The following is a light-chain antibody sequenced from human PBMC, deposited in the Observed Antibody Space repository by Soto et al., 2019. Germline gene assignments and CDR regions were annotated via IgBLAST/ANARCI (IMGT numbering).Light chain of an antibody. V-gene: IGKV3-15*01. Sequence: EIVMMQSPATLSVSPGERATLSCRARQSVSSNLAWYQQKPGQAPRLLIYDASTRATGVPARFSGSGSGTEFTLTISSLQSEDFAVYFCQQYDNWPGTFGPGTKVDIK. J-gene: IGKJ3*01. CDR3: QQYDNWPGT. CDR2: DAS. CDR1: QSVSSN.